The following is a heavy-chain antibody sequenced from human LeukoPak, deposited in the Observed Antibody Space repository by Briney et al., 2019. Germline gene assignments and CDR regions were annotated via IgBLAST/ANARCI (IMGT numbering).Heavy chain of an antibody. CDR1: GGSISSSNYY. Sequence: SETLSLTCTVSGGSISSSNYYWGWIRQPAGKGLEWIGRIYTSGSTNYNPSLKSRVTMSVDTSKNQFSLKLSSVTAADTAVYYCARDRVGGSYDWFDPWGQGTLVTVSS. J-gene: IGHJ5*02. CDR3: ARDRVGGSYDWFDP. V-gene: IGHV4-61*02. CDR2: IYTSGST. D-gene: IGHD1-26*01.